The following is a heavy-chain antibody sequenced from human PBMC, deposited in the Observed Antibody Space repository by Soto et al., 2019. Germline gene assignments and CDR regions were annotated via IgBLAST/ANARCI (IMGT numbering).Heavy chain of an antibody. CDR1: GYTFTSYA. Sequence: GASVKVSCKASGYTFTSYAMHWVRQAPGQRLEWMGWINAGNGNTKYSQKFQGRVTITRDTSASTAYMELSSLRSEDTAVYYCARAAFWSGYFKGYYFDYWGQGILVNVSS. V-gene: IGHV1-3*01. J-gene: IGHJ4*02. CDR2: INAGNGNT. CDR3: ARAAFWSGYFKGYYFDY. D-gene: IGHD3-3*01.